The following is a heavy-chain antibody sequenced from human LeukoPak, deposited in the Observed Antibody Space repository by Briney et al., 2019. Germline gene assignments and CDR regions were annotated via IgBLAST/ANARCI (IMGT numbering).Heavy chain of an antibody. CDR3: VRGYSFGPYGMDV. CDR2: ISDSGGST. J-gene: IGHJ6*02. D-gene: IGHD2-15*01. Sequence: GGSLRLSCSAYAFPYSSYAKHWVRPAQGKGLEYVSAISDSGGSTYYADSVKGRFTISRDNSKNTLYLQMSSLRAEDTAVYFCVRGYSFGPYGMDVWGQGTTVTVSS. V-gene: IGHV3-64D*09. CDR1: AFPYSSYA.